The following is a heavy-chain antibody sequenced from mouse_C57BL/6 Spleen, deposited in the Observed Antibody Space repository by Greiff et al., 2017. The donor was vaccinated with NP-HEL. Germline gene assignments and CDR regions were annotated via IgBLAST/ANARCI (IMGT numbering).Heavy chain of an antibody. J-gene: IGHJ4*01. Sequence: VKLVESGAELVKPGASVKISCKASGYAFSSYWMNWVKQRPGKGLEWIGQIYPGDGDTNYNGKFKGKATLTADKSSSTAYMQLSSLTSEDSAVYFCATALPGGAMDYWGQGTSVTVSS. CDR1: GYAFSSYW. CDR2: IYPGDGDT. D-gene: IGHD1-2*01. CDR3: ATALPGGAMDY. V-gene: IGHV1-80*01.